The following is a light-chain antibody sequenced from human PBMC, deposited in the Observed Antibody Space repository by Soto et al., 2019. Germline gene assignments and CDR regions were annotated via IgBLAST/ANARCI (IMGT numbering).Light chain of an antibody. Sequence: DIQMTQSPTSLSASVGDRITITCRASQSINNYLNWYQHKPGKAPRLLIFAASNLETGVPSRFSGSGSGTDFTLSVNDLQPEDFATYYCQQNYITPPWTFGQGTKVEI. J-gene: IGKJ1*01. CDR3: QQNYITPPWT. CDR1: QSINNY. CDR2: AAS. V-gene: IGKV1-39*01.